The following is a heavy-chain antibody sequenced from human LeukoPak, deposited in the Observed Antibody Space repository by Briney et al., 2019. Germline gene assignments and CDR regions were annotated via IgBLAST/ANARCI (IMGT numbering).Heavy chain of an antibody. CDR1: GFIVSSNY. V-gene: IGHV3-66*01. CDR3: ARDPSESYPFDY. Sequence: GGSLSLFCAVSGFIVSSNYMSWVRQAPGEGLEWVSVIYRGGSTYYADPVKGRFTISRHNSKNHLYFQMNSLRAEDTGVFYFARDPSESYPFDYWGQGTLVTVS. J-gene: IGHJ4*02. CDR2: IYRGGST. D-gene: IGHD1-26*01.